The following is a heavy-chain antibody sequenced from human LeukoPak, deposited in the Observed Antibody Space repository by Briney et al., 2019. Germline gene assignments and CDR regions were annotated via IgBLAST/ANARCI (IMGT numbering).Heavy chain of an antibody. J-gene: IGHJ3*02. CDR3: AKSLFTSATGTGRAFHI. Sequence: GGSLRLSCAASEFTFSKFPMGWVRQAPGRGLEWVSAISASGDVTFHADSVRGRFTISRDNSKSTLFLQMNDLRVEDTAKFYCAKSLFTSATGTGRAFHIWGQGTMVSVSS. CDR2: ISASGDVT. CDR1: EFTFSKFP. V-gene: IGHV3-23*01. D-gene: IGHD1-1*01.